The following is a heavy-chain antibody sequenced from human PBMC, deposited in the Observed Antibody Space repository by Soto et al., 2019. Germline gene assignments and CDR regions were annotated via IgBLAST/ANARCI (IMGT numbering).Heavy chain of an antibody. CDR2: TYYRSKWSN. CDR1: GDSLFTNGVA. J-gene: IGHJ3*02. Sequence: QVQLQQSGPGLVKPSQTLSLTCAISGDSLFTNGVAWNWIRLSPSSGLEWLGRTYYRSKWSNDYAISLKSRITINPDTSKNQFSLQLTSVTPEDTAVYFCARGRHSSCDIWGQWTMVSVSS. D-gene: IGHD6-6*01. V-gene: IGHV6-1*01. CDR3: ARGRHSSCDI.